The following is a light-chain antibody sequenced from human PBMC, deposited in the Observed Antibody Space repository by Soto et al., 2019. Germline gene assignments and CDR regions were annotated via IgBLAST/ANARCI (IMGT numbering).Light chain of an antibody. J-gene: IGKJ2*01. Sequence: DILMTQSPSSLSASVGDRVTITCRASQSITNYLNWYQQKPGKAPNLLIYGASSLLSGVPSRFSGNGSGTDFTLTISSLHPEDFSTYYCQQSDSFPYTFGQGTKLEIK. CDR1: QSITNY. CDR3: QQSDSFPYT. CDR2: GAS. V-gene: IGKV1-39*01.